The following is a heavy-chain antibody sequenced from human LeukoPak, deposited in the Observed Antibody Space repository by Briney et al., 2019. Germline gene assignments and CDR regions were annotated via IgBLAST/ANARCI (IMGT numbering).Heavy chain of an antibody. CDR1: GFTFDDYG. CDR3: AKDRLGSYYYYYMDV. CDR2: ISWNSGSI. V-gene: IGHV3-9*03. D-gene: IGHD6-25*01. Sequence: AGGSLRLSCAASGFTFDDYGMSWVRQAPGKGLEWVSGISWNSGSIGYADSVKGRFTISRDNAKNSLYLQMNSLRAEDMALYYCAKDRLGSYYYYYMDVWGKGTTVTVSS. J-gene: IGHJ6*03.